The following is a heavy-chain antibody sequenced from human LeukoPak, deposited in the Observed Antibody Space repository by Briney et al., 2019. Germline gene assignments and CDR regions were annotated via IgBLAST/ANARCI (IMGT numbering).Heavy chain of an antibody. CDR1: GFTFDHYA. Sequence: PGGSLRLSCAASGFTFDHYAMHWVRQAPGKGLEWVSGISWNSGTIDYADSVKGRVSISRDNAKNCLYLQMDSLRPEDTAFYYCAKGTSTYYYDTSGSFDYWGQGTLVTVSS. J-gene: IGHJ4*02. V-gene: IGHV3-9*01. D-gene: IGHD3-22*01. CDR3: AKGTSTYYYDTSGSFDY. CDR2: ISWNSGTI.